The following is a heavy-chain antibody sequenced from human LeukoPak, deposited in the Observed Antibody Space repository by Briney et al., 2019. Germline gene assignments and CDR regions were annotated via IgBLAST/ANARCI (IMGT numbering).Heavy chain of an antibody. CDR3: ARDASDFRGVVVPAAMHDY. D-gene: IGHD2-2*01. Sequence: ASVKVSCKASGYTFTGYYMRWVRQAPGQGLEWMGRINPNSGGTNYAQKFQGRVTMTRDTSISTAYMELSKLRSDDTAVYYCARDASDFRGVVVPAAMHDYWGQGTLVTVSS. J-gene: IGHJ4*02. CDR1: GYTFTGYY. CDR2: INPNSGGT. V-gene: IGHV1-2*06.